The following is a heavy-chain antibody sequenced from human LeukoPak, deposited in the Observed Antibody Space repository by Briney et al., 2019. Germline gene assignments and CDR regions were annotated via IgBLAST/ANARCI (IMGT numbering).Heavy chain of an antibody. V-gene: IGHV3-30*18. CDR3: AKVAQPSGVDP. J-gene: IGHJ5*02. CDR2: ISYDGSNK. Sequence: GGSLRLSCAASGFTFSEYAMHWVRQAPGKGLEWVAVISYDGSNKYYADSVKGRFTISRDNSKNTLYLQMNSLRAEDTAVYYCAKVAQPSGVDPWGQGTLVTVSS. CDR1: GFTFSEYA. D-gene: IGHD7-27*01.